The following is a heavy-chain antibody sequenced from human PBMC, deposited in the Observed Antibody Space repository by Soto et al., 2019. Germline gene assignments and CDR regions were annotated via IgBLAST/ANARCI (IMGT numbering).Heavy chain of an antibody. V-gene: IGHV5-10-1*01. Sequence: GESLKISCKGSGYSFTSYWISWVRQMPGKGLEWMGRIDPSDSYTNYSPSFQGHVTISADKSISTAYLQWSSLKASDTAMYYCARQNLYNWNDIGMDVWGQGTTVTVSS. J-gene: IGHJ6*02. D-gene: IGHD1-20*01. CDR2: IDPSDSYT. CDR1: GYSFTSYW. CDR3: ARQNLYNWNDIGMDV.